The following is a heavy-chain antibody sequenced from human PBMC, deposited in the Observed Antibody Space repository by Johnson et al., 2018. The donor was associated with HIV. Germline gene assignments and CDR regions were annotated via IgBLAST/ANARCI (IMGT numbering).Heavy chain of an antibody. J-gene: IGHJ3*02. CDR2: MTRSGSHI. CDR3: AKEKGVLILRGDAFEI. D-gene: IGHD3-10*01. Sequence: QVQLVESGGGLVKPGGSLRLSCAASGFTFSDFDMSWIRQAPGKGLEWVAFMTRSGSHIYYAESVKGRFTISRDNAKNSLYLQMNSLRTEDTALYYCAKEKGVLILRGDAFEIWGQGTMVTVSS. CDR1: GFTFSDFD. V-gene: IGHV3-11*01.